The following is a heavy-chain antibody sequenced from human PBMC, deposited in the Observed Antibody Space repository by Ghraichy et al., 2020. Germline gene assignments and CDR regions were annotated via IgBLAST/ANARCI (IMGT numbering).Heavy chain of an antibody. CDR1: GFNFTAGW. CDR2: IKPDGSET. CDR3: VRERAVKCFDD. V-gene: IGHV3-7*03. Sequence: GGSLRLSCAASGFNFTAGWMNWVRQGPGTGLEWVAGIKPDGSETFQVDSVTGRFTISRDNAKNSLYLQMNSLRAEDSAFYYCVRERAVKCFDDLGRGTLGSGS. D-gene: IGHD5/OR15-5a*01. J-gene: IGHJ4*02.